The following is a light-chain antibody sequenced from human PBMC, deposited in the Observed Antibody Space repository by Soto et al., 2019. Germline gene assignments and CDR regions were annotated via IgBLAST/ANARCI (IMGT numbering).Light chain of an antibody. CDR2: GIS. CDR1: QGVSKY. Sequence: DIQMTQSPSSVSASVGDRVTITCRASQGVSKYLAWYQQHPGRAPKLLIYGISSLYDGVPSRCSGSGSATDFTLTISSLQPEDFATYYCQQALSFPLTFGGGTKVEIK. J-gene: IGKJ4*01. V-gene: IGKV1-12*01. CDR3: QQALSFPLT.